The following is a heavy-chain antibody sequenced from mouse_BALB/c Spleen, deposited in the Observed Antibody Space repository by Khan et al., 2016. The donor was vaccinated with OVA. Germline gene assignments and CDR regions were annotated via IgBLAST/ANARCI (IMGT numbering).Heavy chain of an antibody. CDR2: IIPTNDYA. J-gene: IGHJ3*01. D-gene: IGHD2-14*01. CDR3: ARGGAYYRSGGWFAY. CDR1: GYTFTTYT. V-gene: IGHV1-4*01. Sequence: QIQLVQSGAELARPGASVKMSCKASGYTFTTYTIHWVKQGPGQGLEWIGYIIPTNDYANYNQKFKDRATLTADKSSSTAYMQLSSLTSEDSALYYSARGGAYYRSGGWFAYWGQGTLVTVSA.